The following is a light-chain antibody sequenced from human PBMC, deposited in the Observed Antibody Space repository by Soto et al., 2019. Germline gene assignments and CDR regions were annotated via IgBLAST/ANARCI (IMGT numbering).Light chain of an antibody. CDR1: QSVSSSY. CDR2: GAS. CDR3: HHYGSSPPRT. J-gene: IGKJ2*01. V-gene: IGKV3-20*01. Sequence: EIVLTQSPGTLSLSPGERATLSCRASQSVSSSYLAWYQQKPGQAPRLLIYGASSRATGIPDRFSGSGSGTDFTLTISRLEPEDFAVYYCHHYGSSPPRTFGQGTPLEIK.